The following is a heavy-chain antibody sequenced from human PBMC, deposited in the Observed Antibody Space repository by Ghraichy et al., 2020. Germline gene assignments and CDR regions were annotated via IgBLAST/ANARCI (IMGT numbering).Heavy chain of an antibody. Sequence: GGSLRLSCAASGFTFSHYYMSWIRQTPGKGLEWLSYIGSSGTTIDYADSVKGRFTISRDNSKNSLYMQMNSLRAEDTAVYYCARDRWAYEYWGQGTLDTVSS. J-gene: IGHJ4*02. CDR2: IGSSGTTI. D-gene: IGHD6-13*01. CDR3: ARDRWAYEY. CDR1: GFTFSHYY. V-gene: IGHV3-11*01.